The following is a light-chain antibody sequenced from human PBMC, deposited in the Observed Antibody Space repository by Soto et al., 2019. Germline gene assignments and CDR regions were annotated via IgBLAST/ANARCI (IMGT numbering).Light chain of an antibody. J-gene: IGKJ1*01. CDR2: GAS. V-gene: IGKV3-15*01. Sequence: EILMTQSPATLSLSPGEISTLSCRASQSVSSNLAWYRQKPGQAPRLLIYGASTRATGIPARFSGSGSGTEFTLTISSLQSEDFATYYCQHYNSYSEAFGQGTKVDIK. CDR3: QHYNSYSEA. CDR1: QSVSSN.